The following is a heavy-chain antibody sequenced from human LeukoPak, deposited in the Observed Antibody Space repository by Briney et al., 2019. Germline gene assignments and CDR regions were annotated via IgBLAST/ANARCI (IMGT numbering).Heavy chain of an antibody. J-gene: IGHJ4*02. CDR2: IQYDGTYK. D-gene: IGHD2-8*01. CDR1: GFTFSSYG. CDR3: AKVDVLMVPFDY. V-gene: IGHV3-30*02. Sequence: GGSLRLSCAASGFTFSSYGMHWVRQAPGKGLEWVAFIQYDGTYKYYADSVKGRFTISRDNSKNTLYLQRNSLRAEDTAVYYCAKVDVLMVPFDYWGQGTLVTVSS.